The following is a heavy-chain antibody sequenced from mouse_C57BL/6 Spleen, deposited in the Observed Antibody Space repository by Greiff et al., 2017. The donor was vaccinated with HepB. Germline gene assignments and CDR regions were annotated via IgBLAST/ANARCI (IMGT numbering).Heavy chain of an antibody. J-gene: IGHJ1*03. CDR2: IYPGSGST. CDR3: ARADYWYFDV. CDR1: GYTFTSYW. Sequence: QVQLQQPGAELVKPGASVKMSCKASGYTFTSYWITWVKQRPGQGLEWIGDIYPGSGSTNYNEKFKSKATLTVDTSSSTAYMQLSSLPSEDSAVYYCARADYWYFDVWGTGTTVTVSS. V-gene: IGHV1-55*01.